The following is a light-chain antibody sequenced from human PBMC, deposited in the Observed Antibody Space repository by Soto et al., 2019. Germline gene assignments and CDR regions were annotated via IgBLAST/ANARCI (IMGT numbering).Light chain of an antibody. V-gene: IGKV3-20*01. CDR3: QQYGSPGIT. CDR1: QTVSSRY. CDR2: GAS. Sequence: EIVLTQSPGTLSLSPGERATLSCGASQTVSSRYFAWYQQKPGQAPRLLIYGASDRATGTPDRFSGSGSGTDFTLTISRLEAEDFAVYYCQQYGSPGITFGQGTRLEIK. J-gene: IGKJ5*01.